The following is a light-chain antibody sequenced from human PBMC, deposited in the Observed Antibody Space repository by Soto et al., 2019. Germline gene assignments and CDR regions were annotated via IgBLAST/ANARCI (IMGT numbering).Light chain of an antibody. CDR1: QSVSSSY. CDR3: QQYGSSPLT. CDR2: GAS. Sequence: EIVLTQSPGTLSLSPGERATLSCRASQSVSSSYLAWYQQKPGQAPRLLIYGASSRATGIPDRFSGSGSGTDFTLTINRLEPEDFAVYYCQQYGSSPLTFGGGTKVGIE. J-gene: IGKJ4*01. V-gene: IGKV3-20*01.